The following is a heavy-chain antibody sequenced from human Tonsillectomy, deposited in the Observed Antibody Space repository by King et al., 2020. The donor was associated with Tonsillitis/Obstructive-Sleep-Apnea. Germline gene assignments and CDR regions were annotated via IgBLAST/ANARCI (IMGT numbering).Heavy chain of an antibody. Sequence: VQLVESGGGVVQPGRSLRLSCAAAGFTFSYYGIHWVRQAPGKGLEWVAAIFSDGTKTYFIASLKGRITISRDNSKNTLYLQMSSLRTEDTALYYCAKDSRGNGRGPRFYYAMDVWGQGTTVTVSS. V-gene: IGHV3-30*18. CDR1: GFTFSYYG. J-gene: IGHJ6*02. D-gene: IGHD2-8*01. CDR2: IFSDGTKT. CDR3: AKDSRGNGRGPRFYYAMDV.